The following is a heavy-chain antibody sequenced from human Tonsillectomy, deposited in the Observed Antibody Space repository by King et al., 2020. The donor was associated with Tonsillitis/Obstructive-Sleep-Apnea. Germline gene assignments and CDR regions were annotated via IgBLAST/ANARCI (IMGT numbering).Heavy chain of an antibody. CDR3: ARDTLSNYDSSGYYYWYYFDY. D-gene: IGHD3-22*01. V-gene: IGHV3-48*03. CDR2: ISSSGSTI. J-gene: IGHJ4*02. Sequence: VQLVESGGGLVQPGGSLRLSCAASGFTFSSYEMNWVRQAPGKGLEWVSYISSSGSTIYYADSVKGRFTISRDNAKNSLYLQMNSLRAEDTAVYYCARDTLSNYDSSGYYYWYYFDYWGQGTLVTVSS. CDR1: GFTFSSYE.